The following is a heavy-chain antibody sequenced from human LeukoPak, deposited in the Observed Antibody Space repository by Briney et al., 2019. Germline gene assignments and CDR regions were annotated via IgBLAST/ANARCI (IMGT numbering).Heavy chain of an antibody. CDR2: IYYGGST. D-gene: IGHD5-18*01. V-gene: IGHV4-39*01. Sequence: SETLSLTCTVSGGSISSAGYYWGWIRQPTGKGLEWIGSIYYGGSTYYIPSLKSRVTISVDTSKNQFSLKLTSVTAADTALYYCARLRGYSYGHFDYWGQGTLVTASS. CDR3: ARLRGYSYGHFDY. J-gene: IGHJ4*02. CDR1: GGSISSAGYY.